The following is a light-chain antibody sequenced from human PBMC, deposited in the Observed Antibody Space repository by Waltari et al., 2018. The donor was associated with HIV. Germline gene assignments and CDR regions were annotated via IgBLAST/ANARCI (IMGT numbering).Light chain of an antibody. J-gene: IGKJ2*01. CDR3: MQALQTPYT. V-gene: IGKV2-28*01. Sequence: DIVMTQSPLSLPVTPGDPASISCRSSQSLLHSNGYNYLDWYLQKPGQSPQVLIYLGSNRASGVPDRFSGSGSGTDFTLKISRVEAEDVGVYYCMQALQTPYTFGQGTKLEIK. CDR2: LGS. CDR1: QSLLHSNGYNY.